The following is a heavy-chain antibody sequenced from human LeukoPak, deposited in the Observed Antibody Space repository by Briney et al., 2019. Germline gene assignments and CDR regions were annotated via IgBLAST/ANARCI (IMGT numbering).Heavy chain of an antibody. V-gene: IGHV3-33*01. CDR3: ARGVNYDSSGYYSNDAFDI. D-gene: IGHD3-22*01. CDR2: IWYDGSNK. Sequence: GRSLRLSCAASGFTFSNYGMHWVRQAPGKGLEWVAVIWYDGSNKYYADSVKGRFTISRDNSKNTLYLQMNSLRAEDTAVYYCARGVNYDSSGYYSNDAFDIWGQGTMVTVSS. CDR1: GFTFSNYG. J-gene: IGHJ3*02.